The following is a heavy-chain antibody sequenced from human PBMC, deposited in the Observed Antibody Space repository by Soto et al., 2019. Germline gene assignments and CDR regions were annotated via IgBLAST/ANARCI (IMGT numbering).Heavy chain of an antibody. J-gene: IGHJ4*02. CDR2: ISGSGGST. V-gene: IGHV3-23*01. Sequence: VGSLRLSCAASGFTFSSYAMSWVRQAPGKGLEWVSAISGSGGSTNYADTVKGRFTISRDNSKNTLSLQMKSLRAEDTAVYYCAKAQGNYNDILTGYPHFDYWGQGTKVTVSS. D-gene: IGHD3-9*01. CDR1: GFTFSSYA. CDR3: AKAQGNYNDILTGYPHFDY.